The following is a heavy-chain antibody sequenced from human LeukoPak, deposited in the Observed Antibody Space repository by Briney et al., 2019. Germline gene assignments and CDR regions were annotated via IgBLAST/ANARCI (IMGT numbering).Heavy chain of an antibody. V-gene: IGHV3-30-3*01. Sequence: GGSLRLSCAASGFTFSSYAMHWVRQAPGKGLEWVAVISYDGSNKYYAESVKGRFTISRDNSKNTLYLQMNSLRAEDTAVYYCARDGGSSSFFDYWGQGTLVTVSS. CDR3: ARDGGSSSFFDY. CDR2: ISYDGSNK. J-gene: IGHJ4*02. CDR1: GFTFSSYA. D-gene: IGHD6-13*01.